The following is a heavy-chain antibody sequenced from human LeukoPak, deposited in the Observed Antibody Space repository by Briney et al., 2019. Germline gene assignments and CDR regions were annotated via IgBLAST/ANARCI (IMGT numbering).Heavy chain of an antibody. V-gene: IGHV3-30*03. CDR2: ISYDGSNK. CDR1: GFTFSSYG. Sequence: GGSLRLSCAASGFTFSSYGMHWVRQAPGKGLEWVAVISYDGSNKYYADSVKGRFTISRDNSKNTLYVQMNSLRGEDTAVYYCARGGIVGATLWKADYWGQGTLVTVSS. CDR3: ARGGIVGATLWKADY. J-gene: IGHJ4*02. D-gene: IGHD1-26*01.